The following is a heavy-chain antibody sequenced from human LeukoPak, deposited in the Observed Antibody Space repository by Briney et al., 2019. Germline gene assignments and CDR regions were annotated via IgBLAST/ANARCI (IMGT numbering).Heavy chain of an antibody. CDR3: TRHNYDRSGYGAFDI. D-gene: IGHD3-22*01. V-gene: IGHV3-23*01. CDR1: GFTFTSYA. J-gene: IGHJ3*02. CDR2: ISASGGRT. Sequence: GGSLRLSCAASGFTFTSYAMSWVRQAPGKGLEWVSVISASGGRTYYADSVKGRFTISRDNSKNTLYLQMNSLRAEDTAVYYCTRHNYDRSGYGAFDIWGQGTMVTVSS.